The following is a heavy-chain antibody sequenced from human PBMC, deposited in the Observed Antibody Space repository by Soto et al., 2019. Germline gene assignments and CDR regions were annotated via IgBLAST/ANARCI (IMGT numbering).Heavy chain of an antibody. CDR1: GGSITTGGRY. Sequence: QVRLQEWGPGLVKPSQTLSLKCSVSGGSITTGGRYWSWIRQLPGQGLEWIGDIYYSGNTYYNASLKRRVTITVKAAKNQFSLKLSSVTAADTAVDYCAQALVFTGGDGFDIRGQGRLVTVSS. V-gene: IGHV4-31*02. CDR2: IYYSGNT. J-gene: IGHJ3*02. D-gene: IGHD1-1*01. CDR3: AQALVFTGGDGFDI.